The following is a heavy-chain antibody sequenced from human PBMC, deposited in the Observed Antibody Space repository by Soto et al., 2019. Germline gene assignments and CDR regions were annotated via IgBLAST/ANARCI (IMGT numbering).Heavy chain of an antibody. D-gene: IGHD4-17*01. J-gene: IGHJ4*02. CDR2: ISSSGSTI. CDR1: GFTFSSYE. V-gene: IGHV3-48*03. CDR3: ARDKPDYGGNSVPYYFDY. Sequence: GSLRLSCAASGFTFSSYEMNWVRQAPGKGLEWVSYISSSGSTIYYADSVKGRFTISRDNAKNSLYLQMNSLRAEDTAVYYCARDKPDYGGNSVPYYFDYWGQGTLVTVSS.